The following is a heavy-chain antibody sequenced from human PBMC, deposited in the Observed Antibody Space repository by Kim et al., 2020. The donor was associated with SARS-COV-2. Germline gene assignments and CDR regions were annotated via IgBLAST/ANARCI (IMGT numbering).Heavy chain of an antibody. V-gene: IGHV3-7*03. Sequence: GGSLRLSCAASGFTFTSYWMSWVRQAPGKGLEWVATIKQDGSEEYYVDSVKGRFTISRDNAKNSLYLQMNSLGAEDTAVYYCARSVAGRAALYYFNYWGQGTLVSVPS. D-gene: IGHD6-19*01. CDR1: GFTFTSYW. CDR3: ARSVAGRAALYYFNY. J-gene: IGHJ4*02. CDR2: IKQDGSEE.